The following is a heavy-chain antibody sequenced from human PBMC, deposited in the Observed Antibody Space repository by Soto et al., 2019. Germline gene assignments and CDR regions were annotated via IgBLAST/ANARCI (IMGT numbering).Heavy chain of an antibody. CDR1: GFTFSSYS. J-gene: IGHJ6*02. CDR2: ISSSSSYI. CDR3: ARARRDGYSRVPYYYYGMDV. Sequence: PGVSLRLSCAASGFTFSSYSMNWVRQAPGKGLEWVSSISSSSSYIYYADSVKGRFTISRDNAKNSLYLQMNSLRAEDTAVYYCARARRDGYSRVPYYYYGMDVWGQGTTVTVSS. D-gene: IGHD2-15*01. V-gene: IGHV3-21*01.